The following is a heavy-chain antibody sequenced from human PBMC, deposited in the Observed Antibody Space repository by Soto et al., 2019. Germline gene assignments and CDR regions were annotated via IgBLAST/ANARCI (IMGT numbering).Heavy chain of an antibody. CDR1: GFSFSDHA. J-gene: IGHJ4*02. CDR3: AKISRDSSVDF. D-gene: IGHD3-22*01. V-gene: IGHV3-30*18. Sequence: GGSLRLSCAASGFSFSDHAIHWVRQAPGKGLEWVAVISYDGGEKYYADSVRGRFIISRDNSNNTLYLQLSSLRADDTAVYYCAKISRDSSVDFWGQGTLVTVSS. CDR2: ISYDGGEK.